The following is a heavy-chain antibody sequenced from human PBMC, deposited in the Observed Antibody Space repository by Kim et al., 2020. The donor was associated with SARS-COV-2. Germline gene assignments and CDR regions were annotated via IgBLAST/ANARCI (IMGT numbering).Heavy chain of an antibody. V-gene: IGHV3-30*18. D-gene: IGHD1-26*01. CDR2: ISYDGSNK. CDR1: GFTFNTYG. CDR3: AKSXSGSYFGXXY. Sequence: GGSLRLSCAASGFTFNTYGMHWVRQAPGKGLEWVAVISYDGSNKYYADSVKGRFTISRDNSKNTLYLQMNSLRIEDTAVYYCAKSXSGSYFGXXYWGQGTXXTXSS. J-gene: IGHJ4*02.